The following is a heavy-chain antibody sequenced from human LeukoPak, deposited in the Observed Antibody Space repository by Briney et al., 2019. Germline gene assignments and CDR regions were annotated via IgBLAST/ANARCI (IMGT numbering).Heavy chain of an antibody. V-gene: IGHV4-34*01. CDR2: INHSGST. D-gene: IGHD6-13*01. J-gene: IGHJ4*02. Sequence: SETLSLTCAVYGGSFSGYYWSWLRQPPGKGLEWIGEINHSGSTNYNPSLKSRVTISVDTSKHQFSLKLSCVTAADTAVYYCARAGIWAFDYWGQGTRVTVSS. CDR3: ARAGIWAFDY. CDR1: GGSFSGYY.